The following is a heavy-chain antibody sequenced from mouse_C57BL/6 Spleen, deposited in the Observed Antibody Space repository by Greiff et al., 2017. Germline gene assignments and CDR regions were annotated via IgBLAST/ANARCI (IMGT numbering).Heavy chain of an antibody. Sequence: VQLQQSGAELVKPGASVKLSCTASGFNIKDYYMHWVKQRTEQGLEWIGRLDPEDGETKYAPKFQGKATIASDTSSNTADLQLSSLTSEDTAVYYCAFGGPFYYAMDYWGQGTSGTVSS. CDR2: LDPEDGET. J-gene: IGHJ4*01. CDR3: AFGGPFYYAMDY. D-gene: IGHD1-1*02. CDR1: GFNIKDYY. V-gene: IGHV14-2*01.